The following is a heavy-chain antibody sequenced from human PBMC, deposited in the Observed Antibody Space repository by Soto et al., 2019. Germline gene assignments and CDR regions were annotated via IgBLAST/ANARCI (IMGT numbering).Heavy chain of an antibody. CDR3: ARDRSPHNYYYYDGVDV. J-gene: IGHJ6*02. D-gene: IGHD6-13*01. Sequence: GGSLRLSCAASGFTFSSYAMHWVRQAPGKGLEWVAVISYDGSNKYYADSVKGRFTISRDNSKNTLYLQMNSLRAEDTVVYYCARDRSPHNYYYYDGVDVWGQGTTVTVSS. V-gene: IGHV3-30*04. CDR1: GFTFSSYA. CDR2: ISYDGSNK.